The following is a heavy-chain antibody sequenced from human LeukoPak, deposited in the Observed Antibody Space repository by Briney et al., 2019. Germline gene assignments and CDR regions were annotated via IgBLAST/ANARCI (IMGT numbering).Heavy chain of an antibody. CDR3: AREVRAYSSSWYVFDY. CDR2: IYTSGST. CDR1: GGSISSYY. J-gene: IGHJ4*02. V-gene: IGHV4-4*07. D-gene: IGHD6-13*01. Sequence: SETLSLTCTVSGGSISSYYWSWIRQPAGKGLEWIGRIYTSGSTNYNPSLKSRVTMSVDTSKNQFSLKLSSVTAADTAVYYCAREVRAYSSSWYVFDYWGQGTLATVSS.